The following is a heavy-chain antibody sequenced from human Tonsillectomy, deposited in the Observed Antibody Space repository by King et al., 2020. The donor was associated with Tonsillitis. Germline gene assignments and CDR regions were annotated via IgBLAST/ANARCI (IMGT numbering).Heavy chain of an antibody. CDR2: ISAYNANT. D-gene: IGHD3-3*01. Sequence: VQLVESGAEVKKPGASVKVSCKASGYTFASYGINWVRQAPGQGLEWMGWISAYNANTNYAQKLQGRVTMTTDTSTSTAYMELRSLRSDDTAVYYCARVRSRYYDFWSGYYFTQDQEYFGDDAFDIWGQGTMVTVS. J-gene: IGHJ3*02. CDR3: ARVRSRYYDFWSGYYFTQDQEYFGDDAFDI. V-gene: IGHV1-18*04. CDR1: GYTFASYG.